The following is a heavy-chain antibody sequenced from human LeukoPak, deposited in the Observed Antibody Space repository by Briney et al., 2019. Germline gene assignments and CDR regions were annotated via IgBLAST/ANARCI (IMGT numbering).Heavy chain of an antibody. J-gene: IGHJ5*02. V-gene: IGHV4-31*03. CDR2: IYYSGNT. CDR1: GGSISSSSYY. CDR3: ARGMTTVTTLSWFDP. Sequence: PSETLSLTCTVSGGSISSSSYYWGWIRQPPGKGLEWIGYIYYSGNTYYNPSLKSRVTISVDTSKNQFSLKLSSVTAADTAVYYCARGMTTVTTLSWFDPWGQGTLVTVSS. D-gene: IGHD4-17*01.